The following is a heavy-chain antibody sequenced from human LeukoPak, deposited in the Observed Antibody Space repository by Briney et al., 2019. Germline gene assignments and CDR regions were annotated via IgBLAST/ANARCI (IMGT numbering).Heavy chain of an antibody. CDR2: IPYDGSNE. CDR1: GFTFSSYA. D-gene: IGHD5-18*01. Sequence: GGAPRLSCAAPGFTFSSYALHWVRPAPGKGLGWVGVIPYDGSNEYYADSVKGRFTISRDNSENTLYLQMNSLRAEDTAVYYCAKGTAMEDYYYYGMDVWGQGTTVTVSS. V-gene: IGHV3-30*18. J-gene: IGHJ6*02. CDR3: AKGTAMEDYYYYGMDV.